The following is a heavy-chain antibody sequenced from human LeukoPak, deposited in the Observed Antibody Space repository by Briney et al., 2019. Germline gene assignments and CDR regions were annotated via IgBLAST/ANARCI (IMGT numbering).Heavy chain of an antibody. Sequence: SETLSLTCAVYGGSFSGYYWSWIRQPPGKGLEWIGYIYYSGSTNYNPPLKSRVTISVDTSKNQFSLKLSSVTAADTAVYYCARDVDSGAYNWFDPWGQGTLVTVSS. J-gene: IGHJ5*02. CDR1: GGSFSGYY. D-gene: IGHD3/OR15-3a*01. CDR2: IYYSGST. V-gene: IGHV4-59*01. CDR3: ARDVDSGAYNWFDP.